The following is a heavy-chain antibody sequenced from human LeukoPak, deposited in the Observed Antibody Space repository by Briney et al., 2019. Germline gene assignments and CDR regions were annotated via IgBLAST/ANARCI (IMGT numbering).Heavy chain of an antibody. D-gene: IGHD2-21*02. J-gene: IGHJ6*02. CDR3: ARGDPPRPGHYGMDV. Sequence: GGSLGLSCAASGFTFSSYGMHWVRQAPGKGLEWVAVIWYDGSNKYYADSVKGRFTISRDNSKNTLYLQMNSLRAEDTAVYYCARGDPPRPGHYGMDVWGQGTTVTVSS. CDR1: GFTFSSYG. V-gene: IGHV3-33*08. CDR2: IWYDGSNK.